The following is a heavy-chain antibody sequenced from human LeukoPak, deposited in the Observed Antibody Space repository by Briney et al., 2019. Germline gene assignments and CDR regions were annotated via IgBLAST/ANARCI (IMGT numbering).Heavy chain of an antibody. Sequence: QPGGSLRLSCAASGFTVSSNYMSWVRQAPGKGLEWVSVIYSGGSTYYADSVKGRFTISRDNSKNTLYLQMNSLRAEDTAVYYCARGGDGYKNHYDYWGQGTLVTVSS. CDR1: GFTVSSNY. CDR3: ARGGDGYKNHYDY. J-gene: IGHJ4*02. V-gene: IGHV3-66*01. CDR2: IYSGGST. D-gene: IGHD5-24*01.